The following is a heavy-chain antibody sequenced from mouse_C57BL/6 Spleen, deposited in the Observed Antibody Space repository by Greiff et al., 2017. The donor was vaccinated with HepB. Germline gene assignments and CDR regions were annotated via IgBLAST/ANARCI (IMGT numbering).Heavy chain of an antibody. CDR3: TTQPSYFPFDY. CDR1: GFNIKDDY. V-gene: IGHV14-4*01. D-gene: IGHD2-10*01. J-gene: IGHJ2*01. CDR2: IDPENGDT. Sequence: VHVKQSGAELVRPGASVKLSCTASGFNIKDDYMHWVKQRPEQGLEWIGWIDPENGDTEYASKFQGKATITADTSSNTAYLQLSSLTSEDTAVYYCTTQPSYFPFDYWGQGTTLTVSS.